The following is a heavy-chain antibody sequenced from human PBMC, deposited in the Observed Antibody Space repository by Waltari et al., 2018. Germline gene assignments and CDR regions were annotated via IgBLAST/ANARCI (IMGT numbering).Heavy chain of an antibody. D-gene: IGHD5-18*01. J-gene: IGHJ4*02. Sequence: DVQLVESGGALVHPGGSLRLSCAASGFTVSTTHMSWVCQVPGKGLEGVSVIYPAGSTFDADYVVGRFTISRDISQNTLHLQMRNLRPEDTAIYYCATARDEDTAMVFFDHWGQGTQVSVSS. V-gene: IGHV3-66*02. CDR2: IYPAGST. CDR1: GFTVSTTH. CDR3: ATARDEDTAMVFFDH.